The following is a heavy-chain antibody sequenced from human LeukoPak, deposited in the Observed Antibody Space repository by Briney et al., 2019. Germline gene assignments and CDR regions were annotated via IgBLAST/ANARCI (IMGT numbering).Heavy chain of an antibody. D-gene: IGHD6-6*01. Sequence: GGSLRLSCTASEFTFGDYAMSWVRQAPGKGLEWVGFIRSKAYGGTTEYAASVKGRFTISRDDSKSIAYLQMNSLKTEDTAVYYCTRVDNIAARQGYWGQGTLVTVSS. CDR3: TRVDNIAARQGY. V-gene: IGHV3-49*04. CDR2: IRSKAYGGTT. J-gene: IGHJ4*02. CDR1: EFTFGDYA.